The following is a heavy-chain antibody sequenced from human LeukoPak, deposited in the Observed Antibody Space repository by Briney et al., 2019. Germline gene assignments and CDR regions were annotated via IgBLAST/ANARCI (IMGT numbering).Heavy chain of an antibody. D-gene: IGHD2-2*01. CDR1: GFTFSSYG. CDR3: AKDQGYCSSTSCYVDAFDI. J-gene: IGHJ3*02. Sequence: GRSLRLSCAASGFTFSSYGMHWVRQAPGKGLEWVAVISYDGSNKYYADSVKGRFTISRDNSKNTLYLQMNSLRAEDTAVYYCAKDQGYCSSTSCYVDAFDIWGQGTMATVSS. CDR2: ISYDGSNK. V-gene: IGHV3-30*18.